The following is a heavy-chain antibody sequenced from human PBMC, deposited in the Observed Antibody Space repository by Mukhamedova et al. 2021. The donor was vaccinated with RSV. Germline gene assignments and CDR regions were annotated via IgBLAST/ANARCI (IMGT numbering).Heavy chain of an antibody. Sequence: GSSGINAEYMGKGRFTISRDNSKNTLDLQMNSPRAEDTAVYYCARAIFNIAAPLDFWGQGTLVTVSS. J-gene: IGHJ4*02. CDR2: GSSG. CDR3: ARAIFNIAAPLDF. V-gene: IGHV3-30-3*01. D-gene: IGHD6-13*01.